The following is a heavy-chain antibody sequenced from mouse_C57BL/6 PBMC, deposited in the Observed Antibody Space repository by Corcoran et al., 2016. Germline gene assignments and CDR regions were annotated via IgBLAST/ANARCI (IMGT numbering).Heavy chain of an antibody. CDR1: GYTFTDYY. Sequence: EVQLQQSGPELVKPGASVKISCKASGYTFTDYYMNWVKQSHGKSLEWIGDINPNNGGTSYNQKFKGKATLTVDKSSSTAYMELRSLTSEDSAVYYCASYGSSYWYFDVWGTGTTVNVSS. CDR3: ASYGSSYWYFDV. V-gene: IGHV1-26*01. CDR2: INPNNGGT. J-gene: IGHJ1*03. D-gene: IGHD1-1*01.